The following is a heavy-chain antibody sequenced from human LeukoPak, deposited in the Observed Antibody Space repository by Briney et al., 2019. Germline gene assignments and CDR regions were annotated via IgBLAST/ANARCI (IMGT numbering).Heavy chain of an antibody. CDR3: ARGRDSDSRGYYYSWYFDY. V-gene: IGHV4-61*01. CDR1: GGSISSSSYY. CDR2: IYYSEST. D-gene: IGHD3-22*01. J-gene: IGHJ4*02. Sequence: SETLSLTCTVSGGSISSSSYYWSWIRQPPGKGLEWIGYIYYSESTNYNPSLKSRVTMSVDTSKNQFSLKLSSVTAADTAVYYCARGRDSDSRGYYYSWYFDYWGQGTLVTVSS.